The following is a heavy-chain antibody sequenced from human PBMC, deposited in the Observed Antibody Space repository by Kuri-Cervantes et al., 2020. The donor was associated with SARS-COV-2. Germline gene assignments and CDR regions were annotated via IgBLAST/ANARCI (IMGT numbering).Heavy chain of an antibody. V-gene: IGHV1-18*01. Sequence: ASVKVSCKASGYTFTSYGISWVRQAPGQGLEWMGRIIPLFGTTNYAQKFQGRVTMTTDTSTSTAYMELRSLRSDDTAVYYCAREDWNDAGVFDYWGQGTLVTVSS. CDR2: IIPLFGTT. D-gene: IGHD1-1*01. CDR1: GYTFTSYG. J-gene: IGHJ4*02. CDR3: AREDWNDAGVFDY.